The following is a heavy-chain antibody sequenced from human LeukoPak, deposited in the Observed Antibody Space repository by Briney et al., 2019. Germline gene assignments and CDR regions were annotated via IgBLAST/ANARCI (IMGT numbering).Heavy chain of an antibody. Sequence: XASVKVSCKASGYTTTYYMHWVRQAPGQGLEWMGIINPSGGSTSYAHRFQDRVTMTRDTSTSTVYMELSSLTSDDTAVYYCARRLGHCSGGSCYSGFDYWGQGTLVTVSS. CDR3: ARRLGHCSGGSCYSGFDY. CDR1: GYTTTYY. J-gene: IGHJ4*02. D-gene: IGHD2-15*01. V-gene: IGHV1-46*01. CDR2: INPSGGST.